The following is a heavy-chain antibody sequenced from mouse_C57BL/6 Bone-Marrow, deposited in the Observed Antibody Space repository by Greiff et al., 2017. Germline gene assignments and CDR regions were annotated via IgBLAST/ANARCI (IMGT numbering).Heavy chain of an antibody. J-gene: IGHJ4*01. CDR1: GYTFTSYD. CDR3: AEPGYYGNSYAMDY. CDR2: IYPRDGST. V-gene: IGHV1-85*01. D-gene: IGHD2-1*01. Sequence: QVQLKQSGPELVKPGASVKLSCKASGYTFTSYDINWVKQRPGQGLEWIGWIYPRDGSTKYNEKFKGKATLTVDTSSSTAYMELHSLTSEDSAVYFCAEPGYYGNSYAMDYWGQGTSVTVSS.